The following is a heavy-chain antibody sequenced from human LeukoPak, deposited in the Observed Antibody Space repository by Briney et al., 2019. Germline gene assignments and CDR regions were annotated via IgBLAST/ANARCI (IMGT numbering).Heavy chain of an antibody. CDR2: IWYDGSNK. CDR1: GFTFSSYG. Sequence: GGSLRLSCAASGFTFSSYGMHWVRQAPGKGLEWVAVIWYDGSNKYYADSVKGRFTISRDNSKNTLYLQMNSLRAEDTAVYYCARALRSGWYLDYWGKGTLVTVSS. CDR3: ARALRSGWYLDY. V-gene: IGHV3-33*01. J-gene: IGHJ4*02. D-gene: IGHD6-19*01.